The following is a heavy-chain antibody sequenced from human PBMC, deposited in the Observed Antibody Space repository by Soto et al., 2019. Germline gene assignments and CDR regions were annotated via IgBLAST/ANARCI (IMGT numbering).Heavy chain of an antibody. CDR3: AKDIKGIELILDY. CDR1: GFTFSSYA. J-gene: IGHJ4*02. Sequence: GGSLRLSFAASGFTFSSYAMTWVRQAPGKGLEWVSGISGSGGSTYYADSVKGRFTISRDNPKNTLYLQINSLKAEETAVYYCAKDIKGIELILDYWGQGTMVTVSS. V-gene: IGHV3-23*01. D-gene: IGHD1-7*01. CDR2: ISGSGGST.